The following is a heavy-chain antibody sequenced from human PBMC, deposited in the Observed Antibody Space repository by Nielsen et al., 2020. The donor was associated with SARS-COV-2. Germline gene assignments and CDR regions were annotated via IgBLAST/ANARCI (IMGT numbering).Heavy chain of an antibody. Sequence: KVSCKGSGYSFTSNWITWVRQVPGKGLEWMGMVYPDDSDTRYSPSFQGQVTISVDKSIRTAFLQWNSLKASDTAMYYCARRSIGDTNWLDPWGQGTLVTVSS. D-gene: IGHD3-16*01. CDR3: ARRSIGDTNWLDP. CDR2: VYPDDSDT. J-gene: IGHJ5*02. V-gene: IGHV5-51*01. CDR1: GYSFTSNW.